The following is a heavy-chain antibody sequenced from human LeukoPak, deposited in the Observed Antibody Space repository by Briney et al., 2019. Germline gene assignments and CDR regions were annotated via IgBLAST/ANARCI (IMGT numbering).Heavy chain of an antibody. D-gene: IGHD6-13*01. J-gene: IGHJ2*01. CDR2: ISSNGGST. CDR3: VKEGSPRRQLVRSWYFDL. CDR1: GFTFNSYH. Sequence: GGSLRLFCSASGFTFNSYHMSWVRQAPGKGLEYVSVISSNGGSTYYADSVKGRFTISRDNSKNTVYLQMSSLRAEDTAVYYCVKEGSPRRQLVRSWYFDLWGRGTLVTVSS. V-gene: IGHV3-64D*06.